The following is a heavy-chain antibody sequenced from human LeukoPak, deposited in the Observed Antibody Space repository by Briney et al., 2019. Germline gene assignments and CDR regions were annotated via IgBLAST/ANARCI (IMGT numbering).Heavy chain of an antibody. CDR1: GFTFSSYA. V-gene: IGHV3-23*01. CDR2: ISGSGGST. CDR3: AKRRQWPYYFDY. Sequence: GGSLRLSCAASGFTFSSYAMSWVRQAPGKGLEWVSAISGSGGSTYYADSVKGRFTISRDNSKNTLYPQMNSLRAEDTAVYYCAKRRQWPYYFDYWGQGTLVTVSS. D-gene: IGHD6-19*01. J-gene: IGHJ4*02.